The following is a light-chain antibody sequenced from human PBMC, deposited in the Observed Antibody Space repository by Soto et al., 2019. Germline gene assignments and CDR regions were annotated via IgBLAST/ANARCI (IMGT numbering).Light chain of an antibody. J-gene: IGKJ2*01. CDR2: DAS. Sequence: EIVLTQSPATLSLYPGERATLPCRASQSVTRYLAWYQQKPGQAPRLLIYDASNRATGIPARFSGSGSGTDFTLNISSLEPEDFAVYYCQQRSTWPYTFGQGTKLEIQ. CDR3: QQRSTWPYT. V-gene: IGKV3-11*01. CDR1: QSVTRY.